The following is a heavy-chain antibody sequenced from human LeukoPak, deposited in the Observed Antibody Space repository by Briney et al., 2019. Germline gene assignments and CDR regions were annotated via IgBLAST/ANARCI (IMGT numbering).Heavy chain of an antibody. J-gene: IGHJ4*02. V-gene: IGHV3-21*01. D-gene: IGHD1-26*01. Sequence: GGSLGLSCAASGFIFSSYGMNWVRQAPGKGLEWVSSITSGTTYTYYADSVKGRFTLSRDNAKASLYLQMSSLRAEDTAVYYCARGYGSHSAGYYFDYWGQGTLVTVSP. CDR1: GFIFSSYG. CDR2: ITSGTTYT. CDR3: ARGYGSHSAGYYFDY.